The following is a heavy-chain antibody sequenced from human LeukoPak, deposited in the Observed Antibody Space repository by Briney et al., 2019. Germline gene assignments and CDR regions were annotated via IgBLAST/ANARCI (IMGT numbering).Heavy chain of an antibody. V-gene: IGHV4-59*08. CDR3: ARGVLAVAGDAFDI. J-gene: IGHJ3*02. CDR2: IYYSGST. CDR1: GGSISSYY. Sequence: PSETLSLTCTASGGSISSYYWSWIRQPPGKGLEWIGYIYYSGSTNYNPSLKSRVTISVDTSKNQFSLKLSSVTAADTAVYYCARGVLAVAGDAFDIWGQGTMVTVSS. D-gene: IGHD6-19*01.